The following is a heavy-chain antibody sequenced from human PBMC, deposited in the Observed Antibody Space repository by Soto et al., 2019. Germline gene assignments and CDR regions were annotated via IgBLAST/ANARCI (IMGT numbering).Heavy chain of an antibody. CDR1: GGSISSSNW. D-gene: IGHD1-26*01. J-gene: IGHJ4*02. CDR2: IYYSGTTT. CDR3: ARLGGSYAVPHFEY. Sequence: SETLSLTCAVSGGSISSSNWWSWVRQPPGKGLEWMGYIYYSGTTTNYNPSLKSRVTLSVDTSKNQFSLKLSSVTAADTAVYYCARLGGSYAVPHFEYWGQGTLVTVSS. V-gene: IGHV4-4*02.